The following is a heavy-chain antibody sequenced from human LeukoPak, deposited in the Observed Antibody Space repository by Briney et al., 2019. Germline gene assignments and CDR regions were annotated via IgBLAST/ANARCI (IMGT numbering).Heavy chain of an antibody. CDR2: IIPIFGTA. V-gene: IGHV1-69*05. Sequence: ASVKVSCKASGGTFSSYAISWVRQAPGQGLEWMGGIIPIFGTANYAQKFQGRVTITTDESTSTAYMELSSLRSEDTAVYYCARDHGPAAISYFDYWGQGTLVTVSS. D-gene: IGHD2-2*01. CDR1: GGTFSSYA. J-gene: IGHJ4*02. CDR3: ARDHGPAAISYFDY.